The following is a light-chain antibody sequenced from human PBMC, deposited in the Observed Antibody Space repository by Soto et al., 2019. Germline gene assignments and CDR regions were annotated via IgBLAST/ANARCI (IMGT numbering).Light chain of an antibody. J-gene: IGKJ1*01. CDR3: QQYNNWPPWT. V-gene: IGKV1-5*03. Sequence: DIQMTQSPSTLSASVGDRVTMTCRASQSISNWLAWYQQKPGEAPNLLIYKASTLESGVPSRFSGSGYGTEFALTISSLQSEDFAVYYCQQYNNWPPWTFGQGTKVDIK. CDR2: KAS. CDR1: QSISNW.